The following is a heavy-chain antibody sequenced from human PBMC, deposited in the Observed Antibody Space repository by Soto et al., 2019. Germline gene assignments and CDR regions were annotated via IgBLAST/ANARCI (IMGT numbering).Heavy chain of an antibody. CDR3: ARDRNFWAWFDP. Sequence: SETLSLTCTVSGGSISSGDYYWSWIRQPPGKGLEWIGYIYYSGSTYYNPSLKSRVTISVDTSKNQFSLKLSSVTAADTAVYYCARDRNFWAWFDPWGQGTLGTVSS. J-gene: IGHJ5*02. V-gene: IGHV4-30-4*01. CDR2: IYYSGST. CDR1: GGSISSGDYY. D-gene: IGHD3-3*01.